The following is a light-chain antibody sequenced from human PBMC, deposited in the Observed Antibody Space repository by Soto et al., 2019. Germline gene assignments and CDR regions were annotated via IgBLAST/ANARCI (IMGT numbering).Light chain of an antibody. CDR3: QQYDNLPLT. J-gene: IGKJ4*01. CDR2: DAP. CDR1: QDISNY. Sequence: DIQMTQSPSSLSASVGDRVTITCQASQDISNYLNWYQQKPGKAPKLLIYDAPTLETGVPSRFSGSGSGTYFTFTISSLQPEDIATYYCQQYDNLPLTFGGGTKVEIK. V-gene: IGKV1-33*01.